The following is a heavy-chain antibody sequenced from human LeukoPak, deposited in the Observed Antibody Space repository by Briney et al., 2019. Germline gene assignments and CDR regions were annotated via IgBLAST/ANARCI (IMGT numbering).Heavy chain of an antibody. CDR2: IIPIFGTA. J-gene: IGHJ5*02. CDR1: GGTFSRYA. V-gene: IGHV1-69*13. Sequence: GGSVKVSCKPSGGTFSRYAISWVRQAPGQGLEWMGGIIPIFGTANYAQKFQGRVTITADESTSTAYMELSSLRSEDTAVYYCANSIVGATTNNWFDPWGQGTLVTVSS. CDR3: ANSIVGATTNNWFDP. D-gene: IGHD1-26*01.